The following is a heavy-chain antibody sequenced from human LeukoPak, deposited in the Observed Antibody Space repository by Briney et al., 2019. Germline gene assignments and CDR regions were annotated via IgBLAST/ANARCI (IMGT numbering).Heavy chain of an antibody. J-gene: IGHJ6*03. V-gene: IGHV3-23*01. Sequence: GGSLRLSCAASGFTFSSYAMTWVRQAPDKGLEWVSAISGSDGSTYYADSVKGRFTISRDNSKNTLYLQMNSLRAEDTAVYYCARGPSGAPYYYYMDVWGKGTTVTVSS. CDR1: GFTFSSYA. D-gene: IGHD3-10*01. CDR3: ARGPSGAPYYYYMDV. CDR2: ISGSDGST.